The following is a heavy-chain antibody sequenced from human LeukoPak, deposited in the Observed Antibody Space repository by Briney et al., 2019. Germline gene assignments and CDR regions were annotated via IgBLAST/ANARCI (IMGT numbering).Heavy chain of an antibody. Sequence: GGSLRLSCAASGFTVSSNYMSWVRQAPGKGLEWVSVIYSGGSTYYADSVKGRFTISRDNSKNTLYLQMNSLRAEDTAVYYCARDPVTTGTTTSFDYWGQGTLVTVSS. CDR3: ARDPVTTGTTTSFDY. V-gene: IGHV3-53*01. D-gene: IGHD1-1*01. CDR2: IYSGGST. CDR1: GFTVSSNY. J-gene: IGHJ4*02.